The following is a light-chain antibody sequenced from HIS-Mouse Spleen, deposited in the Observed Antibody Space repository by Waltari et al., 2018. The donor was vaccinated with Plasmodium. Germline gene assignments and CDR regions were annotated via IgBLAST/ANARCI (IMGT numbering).Light chain of an antibody. Sequence: IQMTQSPSSLSASVGDRVTITCRASQSISSYLNWYQQKPGKAPKLLIYAASSLQSGVPSRFSGSGSGTDFTLSISSLQPEDCATYYCQQSYITWTFGQGTKVEIK. CDR3: QQSYITWT. V-gene: IGKV1-39*01. CDR1: QSISSY. CDR2: AAS. J-gene: IGKJ1*01.